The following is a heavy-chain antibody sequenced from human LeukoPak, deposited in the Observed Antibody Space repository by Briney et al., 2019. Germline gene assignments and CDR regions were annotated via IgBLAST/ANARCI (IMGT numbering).Heavy chain of an antibody. CDR1: SDSITSSPYY. J-gene: IGHJ4*02. CDR3: AANSADYNTLGSSYKV. V-gene: IGHV4-39*01. D-gene: IGHD3-10*01. CDR2: ISYSGTT. Sequence: PSETLSLTCTVSSDSITSSPYYWGWIRQSPGKGLEWIGSISYSGTTYYNPSLKSRVTISVDTSKNQFSLKLNSVTAADTAVYYCAANSADYNTLGSSYKVWGQGTLVTVSS.